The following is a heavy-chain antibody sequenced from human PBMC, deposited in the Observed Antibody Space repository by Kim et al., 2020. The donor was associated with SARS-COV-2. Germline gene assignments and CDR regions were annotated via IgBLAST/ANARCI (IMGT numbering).Heavy chain of an antibody. CDR1: GGSISSGGYY. J-gene: IGHJ5*02. Sequence: SETLSLTCTVSGGSISSGGYYWSWIRQHPGKGLEWIGYIYYSGSTYYNPSLKSRVTISVDMSKNQFSLKLSSVTAADTAVYYCARDMVITIFGVVFVIWFDTSGQGALVTVSS. CDR2: IYYSGST. V-gene: IGHV4-31*03. D-gene: IGHD3-3*01. CDR3: ARDMVITIFGVVFVIWFDT.